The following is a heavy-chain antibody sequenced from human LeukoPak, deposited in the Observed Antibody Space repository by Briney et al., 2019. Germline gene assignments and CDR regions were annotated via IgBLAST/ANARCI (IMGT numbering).Heavy chain of an antibody. D-gene: IGHD3-9*01. CDR1: GGSISSSNW. Sequence: TSETLSLTCAVSGGSISSSNWWSWVHQPPGKGLEWIGEIYHSGSTNYNPSLKSRVTISVDKSKNQFSLKLSSVTAADTAVYYCARLRYFDWSFDYWGQGTLVTVSS. J-gene: IGHJ4*02. CDR3: ARLRYFDWSFDY. CDR2: IYHSGST. V-gene: IGHV4-4*02.